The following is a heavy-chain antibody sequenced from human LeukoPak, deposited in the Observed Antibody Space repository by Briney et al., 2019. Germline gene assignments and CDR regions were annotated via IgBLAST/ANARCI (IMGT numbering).Heavy chain of an antibody. CDR3: AKHADWGNYYYYAMVV. CDR1: GGSLGSYN. J-gene: IGHJ6*04. V-gene: IGHV4-59*08. D-gene: IGHD3-16*01. Sequence: SETLSLTCTLSGGSLGSYNWSWSRQPPGKGLEWIGYIYYTGNTDYNPSLKSRVTISVDTSKNQFSLKLTSVTAADTAVYYCAKHADWGNYYYYAMVVFGSGTTVTVSS. CDR2: IYYTGNT.